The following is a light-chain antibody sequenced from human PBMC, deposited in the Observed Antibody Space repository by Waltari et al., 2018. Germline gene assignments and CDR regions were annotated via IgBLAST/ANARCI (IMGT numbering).Light chain of an antibody. Sequence: QSALTQPASVSGSPGQSITIPCSGTGRDIGGFNYVSWYQQRPGKAPKLLIYGVSQRPPGVSVRFFGSKSGNRASLTISGIQAEDDSDYYCCSYTTTTTWVFGGGTKLTVL. CDR3: CSYTTTTTWV. CDR2: GVS. V-gene: IGLV2-14*03. CDR1: GRDIGGFNY. J-gene: IGLJ3*02.